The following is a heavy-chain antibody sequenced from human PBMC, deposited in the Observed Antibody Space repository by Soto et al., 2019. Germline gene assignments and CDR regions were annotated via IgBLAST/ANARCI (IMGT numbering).Heavy chain of an antibody. Sequence: GDSLKSSCKGSGYTFTNYWIGRVRQMPGKGLEWMGIIYPGDSDTKYNPSFQGQVTISAHKSITTTYLQWSSLKASDTAIYYCAASIFYYGMDVRGQGTTVT. CDR1: GYTFTNYW. J-gene: IGHJ6*02. CDR2: IYPGDSDT. CDR3: AASIFYYGMDV. V-gene: IGHV5-51*01.